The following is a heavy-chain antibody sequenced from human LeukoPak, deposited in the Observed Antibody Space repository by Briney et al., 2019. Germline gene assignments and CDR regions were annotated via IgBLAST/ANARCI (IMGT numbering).Heavy chain of an antibody. D-gene: IGHD6-13*01. Sequence: PGGSLRLSCAASGFTFSSYEMNWVRQAPGKGLEWLSYISSSGTTIYYADSVKGRFTISRDNAKNSLYLQMNSLRAEDTAVYYCARADSTSWFDYWGQGTQVTVSS. CDR1: GFTFSSYE. V-gene: IGHV3-48*03. J-gene: IGHJ4*02. CDR3: ARADSTSWFDY. CDR2: ISSSGTTI.